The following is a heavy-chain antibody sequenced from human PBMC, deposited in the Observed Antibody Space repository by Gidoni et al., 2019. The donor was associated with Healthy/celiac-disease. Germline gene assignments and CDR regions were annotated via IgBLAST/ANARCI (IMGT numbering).Heavy chain of an antibody. CDR3: AREDPAYFDWLSSYYYYGMDV. CDR1: GFTCSRYR. Sequence: EVQLVESGGGLVKPGGSLRRSWAAAGFTCSRYRMNWGRQAPGKGLEWVSSISSSSSYISYADSVKGRFTISRDNAKNSLYLQMNSLRAEDTAVYYCAREDPAYFDWLSSYYYYGMDVWGQGTTVTVSS. V-gene: IGHV3-21*01. J-gene: IGHJ6*02. D-gene: IGHD3-9*01. CDR2: ISSSSSYI.